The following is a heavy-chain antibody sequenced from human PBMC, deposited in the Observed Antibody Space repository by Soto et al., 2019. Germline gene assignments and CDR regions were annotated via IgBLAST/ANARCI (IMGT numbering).Heavy chain of an antibody. CDR1: GGSISSSSYY. CDR2: IYYSGST. CDR3: ARSRRLGILPVYKWLDP. D-gene: IGHD3-9*01. V-gene: IGHV4-39*01. Sequence: PSETLSLTCTVSGGSISSSSYYWGWIRQPPGKGLEWIGSIYYSGSTYYNPSLKSRVTISVDTSKNQFSLKLSSVTAADTAVYYCARSRRLGILPVYKWLDPGCPGTLLSV. J-gene: IGHJ5*02.